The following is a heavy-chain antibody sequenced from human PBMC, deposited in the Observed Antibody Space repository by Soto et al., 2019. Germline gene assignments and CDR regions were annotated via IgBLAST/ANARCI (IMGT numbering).Heavy chain of an antibody. CDR3: AREDDGGDRDYYGLDV. V-gene: IGHV4-30-4*08. Sequence: WTWIRQSPGKGLEWIGYVFHSGSVLYNPSLKSRLNISVDTSKNQFSLRLSSVTAADTAVYFCAREDDGGDRDYYGLDVWAKGPRSPSP. CDR2: VFHSGSV. D-gene: IGHD2-21*02. J-gene: IGHJ6*02.